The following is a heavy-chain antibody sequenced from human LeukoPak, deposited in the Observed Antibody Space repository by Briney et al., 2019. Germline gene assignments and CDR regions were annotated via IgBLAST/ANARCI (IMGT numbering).Heavy chain of an antibody. D-gene: IGHD3-16*01. V-gene: IGHV3-7*01. J-gene: IGHJ4*02. CDR1: GFTFSNSW. Sequence: GGSLRLSCVDSGFTFSNSWMSWVRQAPGRGLEWVATSNADGSEEFYVESVKGRFTISRNNARNSLFLHMDSLRAEDTAVYYCARDRAYVTFDYWGEGTLVTVSS. CDR2: SNADGSEE. CDR3: ARDRAYVTFDY.